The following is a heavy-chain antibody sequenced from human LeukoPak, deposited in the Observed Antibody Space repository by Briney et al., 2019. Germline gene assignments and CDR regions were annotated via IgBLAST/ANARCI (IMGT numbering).Heavy chain of an antibody. CDR1: GYTFTGYY. Sequence: ASVKVSCKASGYTFTGYYMHWVRQAPGQGLEWMGWINPNSGGTNYAQKFQGRVTMTRDTSISTAYMELSRLRSDDTAVYYCARSRVGYYGSGSYYDPWGQGTLVTVSS. CDR2: INPNSGGT. D-gene: IGHD3-10*01. J-gene: IGHJ5*02. V-gene: IGHV1-2*02. CDR3: ARSRVGYYGSGSYYDP.